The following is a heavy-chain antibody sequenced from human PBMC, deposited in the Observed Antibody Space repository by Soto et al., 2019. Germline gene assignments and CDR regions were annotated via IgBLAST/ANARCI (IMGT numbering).Heavy chain of an antibody. V-gene: IGHV3-30-3*01. CDR1: GFNFRSYA. Sequence: GGSLRLSSAASGFNFRSYARHWVRQAPGKGLEWVALISYDGSDKDYADSVKGRFTISRDNSRNTLLLQMNSLRAEDTAVYYCARDYYKYYDSSGYYRSPAYWGQGTLVTVSS. D-gene: IGHD3-22*01. CDR2: ISYDGSDK. CDR3: ARDYYKYYDSSGYYRSPAY. J-gene: IGHJ4*02.